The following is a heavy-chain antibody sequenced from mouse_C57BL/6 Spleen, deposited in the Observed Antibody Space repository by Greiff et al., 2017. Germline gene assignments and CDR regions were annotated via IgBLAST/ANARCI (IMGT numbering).Heavy chain of an antibody. D-gene: IGHD3-1*01. CDR1: GYTFTSYW. V-gene: IGHV1-69*01. J-gene: IGHJ2*01. CDR3: ARGSGDYLDY. Sequence: QVQLQQPGAELVMPGASVKLSCKASGYTFTSYWMHWVKQRPGQGLEWIGEIDPSDSYTNYNQKFKGKSTLTVDKSSSTAYMQLSSLTSKDSAVYYCARGSGDYLDYWGQGTTLTVSS. CDR2: IDPSDSYT.